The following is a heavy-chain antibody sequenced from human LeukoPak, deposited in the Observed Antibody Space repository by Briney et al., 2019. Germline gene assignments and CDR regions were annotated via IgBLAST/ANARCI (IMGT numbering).Heavy chain of an antibody. D-gene: IGHD2-8*02. Sequence: GGSLRLSCAASGFIFSDYGMHWVRQAPDKGLEWVAVIFHDGSNTFYATSLKGRFIISRDNSKNMVYLQMNSLRVDDTAVYFCARDGLTSGNPDGSTGWGQGTLVTVSA. V-gene: IGHV3-33*01. CDR3: ARDGLTSGNPDGSTG. J-gene: IGHJ4*02. CDR2: IFHDGSNT. CDR1: GFIFSDYG.